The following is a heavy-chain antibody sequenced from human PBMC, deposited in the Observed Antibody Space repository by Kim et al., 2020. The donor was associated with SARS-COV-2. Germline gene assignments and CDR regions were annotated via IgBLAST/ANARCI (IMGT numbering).Heavy chain of an antibody. V-gene: IGHV3-9*01. Sequence: GGSLRLSCAASGFTFDDYAMHWVRQAPGKGLEWVSGISWNSGSIGYADSVKGRFTISRDNAKNSLYLQMNSLRAEDTALYYCAKDKPGGPYYYGSGSYHSAFDIWGQGTMVTVSS. CDR2: ISWNSGSI. CDR1: GFTFDDYA. J-gene: IGHJ3*02. D-gene: IGHD3-10*01. CDR3: AKDKPGGPYYYGSGSYHSAFDI.